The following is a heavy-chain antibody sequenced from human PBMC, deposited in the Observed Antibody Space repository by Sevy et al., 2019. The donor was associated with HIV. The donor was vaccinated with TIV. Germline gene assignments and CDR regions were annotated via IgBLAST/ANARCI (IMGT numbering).Heavy chain of an antibody. CDR3: VRDGWNC. Sequence: GGSLRLSCAASGFTFSTSTMNWVRQAPGKGLEWVSLITSSSSYILYADSVKGRFTISRDNAKNSLFPQMNSLRAEDTAVYYCVRDGWNCWGQGTLVTVSS. D-gene: IGHD2-15*01. V-gene: IGHV3-21*01. CDR2: ITSSSSYI. J-gene: IGHJ4*02. CDR1: GFTFSTST.